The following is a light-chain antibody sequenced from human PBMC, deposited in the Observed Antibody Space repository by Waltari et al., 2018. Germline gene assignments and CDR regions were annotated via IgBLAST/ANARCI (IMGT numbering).Light chain of an antibody. Sequence: DIHLTQSPSSLPASVADRVTITCRASQSISSYLHWYQQKPGKAPKLLIYAASSLQSGVPSRFSGSGSGTDFTLTISSLQPEDFATYYCQQSYSTPWTFGQGTKVEIK. V-gene: IGKV1-39*01. CDR2: AAS. CDR1: QSISSY. CDR3: QQSYSTPWT. J-gene: IGKJ1*01.